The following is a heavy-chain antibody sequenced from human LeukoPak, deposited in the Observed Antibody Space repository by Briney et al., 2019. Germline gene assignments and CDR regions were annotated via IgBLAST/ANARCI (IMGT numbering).Heavy chain of an antibody. CDR3: AGRIRSTSTPFDY. CDR1: GVSFSGYY. D-gene: IGHD2-2*01. CDR2: IYYSGST. V-gene: IGHV4-34*01. J-gene: IGHJ4*02. Sequence: SETLSLTCAVYGVSFSGYYWSWIRQPPGKGLEWIGSIYYSGSTYYNPSLKSRVTISVDTSKNQFSLKLSSVTAADTAVYYCAGRIRSTSTPFDYWGQGTLVTVSS.